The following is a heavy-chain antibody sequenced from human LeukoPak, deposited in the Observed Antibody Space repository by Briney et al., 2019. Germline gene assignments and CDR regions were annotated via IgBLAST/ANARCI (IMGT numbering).Heavy chain of an antibody. D-gene: IGHD2-2*01. CDR1: GGTFSSYA. J-gene: IGHJ4*02. Sequence: SVKVSCKASGGTFSSYAISWVRQAPGQGLEWMGGIIPIFGTANYAQKFQGRVTITADESTSAAYMELSSLRSEDTAVYYCARPPCSSTSCPLGYWGQGTLVTVSS. CDR2: IIPIFGTA. CDR3: ARPPCSSTSCPLGY. V-gene: IGHV1-69*01.